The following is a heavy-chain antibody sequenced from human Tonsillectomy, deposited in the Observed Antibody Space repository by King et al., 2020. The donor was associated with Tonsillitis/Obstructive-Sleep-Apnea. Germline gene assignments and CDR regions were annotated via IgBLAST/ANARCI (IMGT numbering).Heavy chain of an antibody. CDR2: IYSGNTT. Sequence: DVQLVESGGGLIQPGGSLRLSCAASGFTVSSNYMSWVRQAPGKGLEWVSLIYSGNTTYYADSVKGRFTISRDNSKNMLYLHMNSLRAEDTAVYYCTRDRKEMATYSGVDYWGQGTLFTVSS. V-gene: IGHV3-53*01. CDR3: TRDRKEMATYSGVDY. CDR1: GFTVSSNY. D-gene: IGHD5-24*01. J-gene: IGHJ4*02.